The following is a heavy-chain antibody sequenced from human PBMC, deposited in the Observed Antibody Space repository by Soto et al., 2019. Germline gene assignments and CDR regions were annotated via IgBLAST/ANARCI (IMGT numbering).Heavy chain of an antibody. CDR1: GYTFTSYD. V-gene: IGHV1-8*01. D-gene: IGHD3-3*01. J-gene: IGHJ6*03. CDR2: MNPNSGNT. Sequence: GASVKVSCKASGYTFTSYDINWVRQATGQGLERMGWMNPNSGNTGYAQKFQGRVTMTRNTSISTAYMELSSLRSEDTAVYYCARDSYYDFWSGLPYYYYYYMDVWGKGTTVTVSS. CDR3: ARDSYYDFWSGLPYYYYYYMDV.